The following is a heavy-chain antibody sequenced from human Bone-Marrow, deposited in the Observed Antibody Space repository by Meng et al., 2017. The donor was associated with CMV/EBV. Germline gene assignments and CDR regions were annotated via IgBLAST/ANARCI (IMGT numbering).Heavy chain of an antibody. V-gene: IGHV3-30-3*01. CDR2: ISYDGSNK. J-gene: IGHJ6*02. CDR1: GFTFSSYA. D-gene: IGHD3-22*01. Sequence: SLKISCAASGFTFSSYAMHWVRQAPGKGLEWVAVISYDGSNKYYADSVKGRITISRDNSKNTLYLQRHSLRAEDTAVYYCARPLYDYDSSGYEHRLYYGMDVWGQGARVTVSS. CDR3: ARPLYDYDSSGYEHRLYYGMDV.